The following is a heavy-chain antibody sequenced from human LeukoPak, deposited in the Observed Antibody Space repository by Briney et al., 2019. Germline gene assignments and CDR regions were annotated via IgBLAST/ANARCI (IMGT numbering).Heavy chain of an antibody. J-gene: IGHJ1*01. CDR1: GYTFTGYY. CDR2: INPNSGGT. V-gene: IGHV1-2*02. D-gene: IGHD2-2*01. Sequence: ASVRVSCKASGYTFTGYYMHWVRQAPGQGLEWMGWINPNSGGTNYAQKFQGRVTMTRDTSISTAYMELSRLRSDDTAVYYCARNRYQLLHYFQHWGQGTLVTVSS. CDR3: ARNRYQLLHYFQH.